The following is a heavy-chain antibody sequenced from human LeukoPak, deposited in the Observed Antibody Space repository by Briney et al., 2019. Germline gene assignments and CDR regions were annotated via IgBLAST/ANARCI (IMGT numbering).Heavy chain of an antibody. D-gene: IGHD3-10*01. J-gene: IGHJ4*02. CDR2: ISGGGGTT. Sequence: GGSLRLSCAASGFTFSSYAMNWVRQAPGKGLEWVSAISGGGGTTYYADSVKGRFTISRDNSKNTLYLQMNSLRAEDTAVYYCARSAGDFDYWGQGTLVTVSS. CDR1: GFTFSSYA. CDR3: ARSAGDFDY. V-gene: IGHV3-23*01.